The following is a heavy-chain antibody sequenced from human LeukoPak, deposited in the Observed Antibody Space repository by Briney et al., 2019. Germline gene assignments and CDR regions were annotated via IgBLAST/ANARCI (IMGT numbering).Heavy chain of an antibody. CDR2: IYTSGST. CDR3: ARVNRRYYYDSSGYPDY. Sequence: SQTLSLTCTVSGGSVSSGSYYWSWIRQPAGKGLEWIGRIYTSGSTNYNPSLKSRVTISVDTSKNQFSLKLSSVTAADTAVYYCARVNRRYYYDSSGYPDYWGQGTLVTVSS. J-gene: IGHJ4*02. CDR1: GGSVSSGSYY. V-gene: IGHV4-61*02. D-gene: IGHD3-22*01.